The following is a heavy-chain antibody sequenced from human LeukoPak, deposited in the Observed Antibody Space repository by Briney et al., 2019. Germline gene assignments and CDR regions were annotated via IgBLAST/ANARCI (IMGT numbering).Heavy chain of an antibody. CDR3: ARGGLYCSGGSCYSSWYYFDY. V-gene: IGHV1-2*02. CDR1: GYTFTGYY. J-gene: IGHJ4*02. CDR2: INPNSGGT. Sequence: GASVKVSCKASGYTFTGYYMHWVRQAPGQGLEWMGWINPNSGGTNYAQKFQGRVTMTRDTSISTAYMELSRLRSDDTAVYYCARGGLYCSGGSCYSSWYYFDYWGQGTLVTVSS. D-gene: IGHD2-15*01.